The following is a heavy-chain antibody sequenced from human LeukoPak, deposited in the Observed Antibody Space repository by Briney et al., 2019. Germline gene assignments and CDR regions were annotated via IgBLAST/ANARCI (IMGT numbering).Heavy chain of an antibody. CDR1: GYTFTDYY. CDR3: ATGKPLGTTASDAFDI. Sequence: ASVKVSCEASGYTFTDYYMHWVRQAPGQGLEWMGWINPNSGGTISAQKFQGRVTMTRDTSISTAYMELSRLTSDDTAVYYCATGKPLGTTASDAFDIWGQGTMVTVSS. D-gene: IGHD1-7*01. V-gene: IGHV1-2*02. CDR2: INPNSGGT. J-gene: IGHJ3*02.